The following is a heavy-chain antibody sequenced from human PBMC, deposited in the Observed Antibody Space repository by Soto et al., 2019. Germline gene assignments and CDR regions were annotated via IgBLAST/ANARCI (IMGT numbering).Heavy chain of an antibody. Sequence: PGGSLRLSCAASGFTFDDYAMHWVRQAPGKGLEWVSGISWNSGSIGYADSVKGRFTISRDNAKNSLYLQMNSLRAEDTALYYCAKDRVVVAATLNYYYYMDVWGKGITVTVSS. CDR2: ISWNSGSI. J-gene: IGHJ6*03. D-gene: IGHD2-15*01. CDR3: AKDRVVVAATLNYYYYMDV. V-gene: IGHV3-9*01. CDR1: GFTFDDYA.